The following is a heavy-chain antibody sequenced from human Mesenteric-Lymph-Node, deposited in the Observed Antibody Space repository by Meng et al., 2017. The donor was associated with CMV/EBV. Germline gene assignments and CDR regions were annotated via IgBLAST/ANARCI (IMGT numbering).Heavy chain of an antibody. D-gene: IGHD1-26*01. CDR3: AREGDSGRDFDY. CDR1: GDSSNTHS. CDR2: IYYSGST. Sequence: SETLSLTCTVSGDSSNTHSWSWIRQSPAKGLEWIGYIYYSGSTNYNPSLKSRVTISVDTSKNQFSLKLSSVTAADTAVYYCAREGDSGRDFDYWGQGTLVTVSS. J-gene: IGHJ4*02. V-gene: IGHV4-59*11.